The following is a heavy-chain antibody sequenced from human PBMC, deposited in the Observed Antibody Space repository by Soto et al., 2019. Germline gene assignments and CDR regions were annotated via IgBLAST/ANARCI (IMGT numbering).Heavy chain of an antibody. D-gene: IGHD6-13*01. Sequence: QVQLVESGGGVVQPGSSLRLSCAASGFTFSSYAMHWVRQAPGKGLEWVAVISYDGSNKYYADSVKGRFTISRDNSKNTLYLQMNSLRAEDTAVYYCAGDIAGSTDYWGQGTLVTVSS. V-gene: IGHV3-30-3*01. J-gene: IGHJ4*02. CDR2: ISYDGSNK. CDR1: GFTFSSYA. CDR3: AGDIAGSTDY.